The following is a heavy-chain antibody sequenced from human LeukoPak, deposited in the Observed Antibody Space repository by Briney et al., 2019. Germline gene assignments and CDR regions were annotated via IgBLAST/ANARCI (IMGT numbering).Heavy chain of an antibody. CDR3: ARGTVTTDYFDY. CDR1: GYSFTSYW. CDR2: IYPGDSDT. Sequence: GESLQISCKGSGYSFTSYWIGWVRQLPGKGVEGMGIIYPGDSDTRYSPSFLGQVTISADKSISTAYLQWSSLKASDTAIYYCARGTVTTDYFDYWGQGTLVTVSS. D-gene: IGHD4-17*01. J-gene: IGHJ4*02. V-gene: IGHV5-51*01.